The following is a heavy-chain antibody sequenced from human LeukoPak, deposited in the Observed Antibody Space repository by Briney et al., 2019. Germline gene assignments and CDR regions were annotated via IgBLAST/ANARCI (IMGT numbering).Heavy chain of an antibody. CDR2: INAGNGNT. CDR3: ATSGDRYDSSGYDAFDI. V-gene: IGHV1-3*01. Sequence: GASVKVSCKASGYTFTSYAMHWVRQAPGQRLEWMGWINAGNGNTKYSQKFQGRVTMTEDTSTDTAYMELSSLRSEDTAVYYCATSGDRYDSSGYDAFDIWGQGTMVTVSS. J-gene: IGHJ3*02. CDR1: GYTFTSYA. D-gene: IGHD3-22*01.